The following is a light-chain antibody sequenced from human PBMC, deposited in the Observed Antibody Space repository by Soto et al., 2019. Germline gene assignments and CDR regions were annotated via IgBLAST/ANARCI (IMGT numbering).Light chain of an antibody. V-gene: IGKV3-15*01. CDR3: QQYNNWPWT. J-gene: IGKJ1*01. CDR2: SAS. Sequence: EMVMTQSPATLSVSPGGGATLSCRASQSISDTLAWYQQKPGQAPRLLIYSASRRATGFPGRFSGSGSGTDFTLTISSLQSEDLAVYYCQQYNNWPWTFGQGTKVDIK. CDR1: QSISDT.